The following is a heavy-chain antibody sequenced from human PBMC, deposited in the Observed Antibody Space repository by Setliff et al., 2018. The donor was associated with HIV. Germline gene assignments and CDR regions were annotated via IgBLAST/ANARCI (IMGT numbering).Heavy chain of an antibody. V-gene: IGHV1-69*13. CDR3: GRDNYYDSSGAIGY. D-gene: IGHD3-22*01. Sequence: AASVKVSCKSSGGTFSRYSISWVRQAPGQGLEWMGGIIPIFGTTNYAQMFQGRLSITADASTSTAYMELSSLRSEDTAIYYCGRDNYYDSSGAIGYWGQGTLVTVSS. CDR1: GGTFSRYS. J-gene: IGHJ4*02. CDR2: IIPIFGTT.